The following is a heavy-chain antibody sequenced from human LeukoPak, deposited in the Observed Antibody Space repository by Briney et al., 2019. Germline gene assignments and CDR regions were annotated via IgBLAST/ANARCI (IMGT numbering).Heavy chain of an antibody. Sequence: ASVKVSCKASGYTFTSYYMHWVRQAPGQGLEWMGIINPSGGSTSYAQKFQGRVTMTRDTSTSTVYMELSSLRSEDTAVYYCARASRYYDFXSGYRFDYWGQGTLVTVSS. CDR2: INPSGGST. CDR3: ARASRYYDFXSGYRFDY. D-gene: IGHD3-3*01. J-gene: IGHJ4*02. V-gene: IGHV1-46*01. CDR1: GYTFTSYY.